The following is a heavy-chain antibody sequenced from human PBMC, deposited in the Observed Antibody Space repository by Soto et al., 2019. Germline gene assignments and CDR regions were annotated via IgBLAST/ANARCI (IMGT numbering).Heavy chain of an antibody. J-gene: IGHJ6*02. CDR1: GGTFGNSA. V-gene: IGHV1-69*05. Sequence: QVQLVQSGAEVKKPGSSVTVSCKASGGTFGNSAISWVRQAPGQGLEWMGGITPIFPTPDYAQKFQGRVTXAXGXXTSTAYMELTSLRSEDTAVYYCARDKDRQQLGGNYYCGIDVWGQGTTVTVSS. CDR2: ITPIFPTP. CDR3: ARDKDRQQLGGNYYCGIDV. D-gene: IGHD3-3*02.